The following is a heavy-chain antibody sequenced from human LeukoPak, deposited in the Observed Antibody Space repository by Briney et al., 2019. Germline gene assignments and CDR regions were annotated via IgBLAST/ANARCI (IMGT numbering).Heavy chain of an antibody. Sequence: GEPLKISFKGSGYRFTSYWIGWGRPMPGKGLEWMGIIYPGDSDTRYSPSFQGQVTISADKSISTAYLQWSSLKASDTAMYYCATGEDYYDSSGYHHDAFDIWGQGTMVTVSS. CDR3: ATGEDYYDSSGYHHDAFDI. CDR1: GYRFTSYW. CDR2: IYPGDSDT. D-gene: IGHD3-22*01. V-gene: IGHV5-51*01. J-gene: IGHJ3*02.